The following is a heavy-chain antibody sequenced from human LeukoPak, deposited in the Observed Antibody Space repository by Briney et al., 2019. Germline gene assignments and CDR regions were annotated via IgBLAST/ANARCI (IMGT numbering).Heavy chain of an antibody. D-gene: IGHD4-11*01. CDR1: GFTFSSYG. Sequence: GGSLRLSCAASGFTFSSYGMHWVRQAPGKGLEWVAVIWYVGSNKNYADSVKGRFTISRDNSKNTLYLQMNSLRAEDTAVYYCARVADYSNSAHADYWGQGTLVTVSS. V-gene: IGHV3-33*08. J-gene: IGHJ4*02. CDR2: IWYVGSNK. CDR3: ARVADYSNSAHADY.